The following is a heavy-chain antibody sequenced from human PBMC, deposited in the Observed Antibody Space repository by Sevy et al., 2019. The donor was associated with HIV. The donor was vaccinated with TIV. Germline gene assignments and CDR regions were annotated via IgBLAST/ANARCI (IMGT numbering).Heavy chain of an antibody. Sequence: GGSLRLSCAASGFTVSSNYMSWVRQAPGKGLEWVSVIYSGGSTYYADSVKGRFTISRDNSKNTLYLQMNSLRAEDTAVYYCARGPDYYDSSGYYLAEFYLDYWGQGTLVTVSS. CDR1: GFTVSSNY. CDR3: ARGPDYYDSSGYYLAEFYLDY. J-gene: IGHJ4*02. V-gene: IGHV3-53*01. D-gene: IGHD3-22*01. CDR2: IYSGGST.